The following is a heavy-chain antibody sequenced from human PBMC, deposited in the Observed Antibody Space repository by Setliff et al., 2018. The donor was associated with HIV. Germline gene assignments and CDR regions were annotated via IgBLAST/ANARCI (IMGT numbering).Heavy chain of an antibody. CDR3: ARLREMATINYYYNYMDV. J-gene: IGHJ6*03. V-gene: IGHV1-8*02. CDR2: MNPNSGNT. CDR1: GYTFTSSD. D-gene: IGHD5-12*01. Sequence: ASVKVSCKASGYTFTSSDINWVRQAPGQGLEWMGWMNPNSGNTGYAQKFQGRVTLTRHTSISTAYMELNSLRSEDTAVYYCARLREMATINYYYNYMDVWGKGTMVTVSS.